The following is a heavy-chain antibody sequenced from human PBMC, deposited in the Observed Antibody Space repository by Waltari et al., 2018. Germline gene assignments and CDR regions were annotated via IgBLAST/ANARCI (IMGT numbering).Heavy chain of an antibody. J-gene: IGHJ4*02. V-gene: IGHV3-72*01. D-gene: IGHD3-9*01. CDR2: SRNKHNDYTT. CDR1: GLTLSDHY. Sequence: SGGALVQPGGSLRLSCTASGLTLSDHYMDWVRQAPGKGLEWVASSRNKHNDYTTEYAASVKGRFAVSRDASDNSLYLQMSNLQIEDTAVYYCSRCFRIGDAWLNDYWGQGTLVTVTS. CDR3: SRCFRIGDAWLNDY.